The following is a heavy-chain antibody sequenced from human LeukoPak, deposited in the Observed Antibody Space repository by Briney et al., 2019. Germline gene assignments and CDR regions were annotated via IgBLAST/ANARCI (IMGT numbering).Heavy chain of an antibody. Sequence: SETLSLTCTVSGVSISTHFYYWGWIRQTPGKALEWIGNMYYRGSTYYNPSLNSRVSMSLDTSKNQFSLRLSSVTAADTAVYFCVMSETIWYYFDYWGQGRLVTVSS. CDR3: VMSETIWYYFDY. CDR2: MYYRGST. D-gene: IGHD1-7*01. CDR1: GVSISTHFYY. V-gene: IGHV4-39*07. J-gene: IGHJ4*02.